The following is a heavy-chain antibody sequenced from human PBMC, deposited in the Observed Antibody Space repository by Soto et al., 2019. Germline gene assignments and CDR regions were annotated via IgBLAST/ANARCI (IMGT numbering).Heavy chain of an antibody. Sequence: GGSLRLSCAASGFTFSSYDMHWVRQATGKGLEWVSAIGTAGDTYYPGSVKVRFAISRENSKNSLYLQMNSLRAVDSAVYYCAKDLRGGWSIDYWGQGTLVTVSS. D-gene: IGHD6-19*01. CDR2: IGTAGDT. CDR1: GFTFSSYD. J-gene: IGHJ4*02. V-gene: IGHV3-13*01. CDR3: AKDLRGGWSIDY.